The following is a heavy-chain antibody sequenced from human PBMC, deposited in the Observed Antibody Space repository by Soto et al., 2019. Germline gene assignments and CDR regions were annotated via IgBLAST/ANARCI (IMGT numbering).Heavy chain of an antibody. CDR3: ARFPLRGQYFDY. CDR1: GGTFSSYA. J-gene: IGHJ4*02. Sequence: ASVKVSCKASGGTFSSYAISWVRQAPGQGLEWMGGIIPIFGTANYAQKFQGRVTITADKSTSTAYMELSSLRSEDTAVYYCARFPLRGQYFDYWGQGTLVTVSS. CDR2: IIPIFGTA. V-gene: IGHV1-69*06. D-gene: IGHD4-17*01.